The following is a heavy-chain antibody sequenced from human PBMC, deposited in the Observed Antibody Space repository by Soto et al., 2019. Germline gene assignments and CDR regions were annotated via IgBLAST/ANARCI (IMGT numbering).Heavy chain of an antibody. CDR1: GGTFSSYA. CDR3: ATHPMATITYNYGMDV. J-gene: IGHJ6*02. V-gene: IGHV1-69*12. Sequence: QVQLVQSGAEVKKPGSSVKVSCKASGGTFSSYAISWVRQAPGQGLEWMGGIIPIFGTANYAQKFQGRVTITADESTSTAYMELRSRRSEDMAVYYCATHPMATITYNYGMDVWGQGTTVTVSS. CDR2: IIPIFGTA.